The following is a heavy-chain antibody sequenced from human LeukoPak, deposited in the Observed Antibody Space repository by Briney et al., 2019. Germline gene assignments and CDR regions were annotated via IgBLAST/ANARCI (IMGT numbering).Heavy chain of an antibody. J-gene: IGHJ4*02. CDR2: IIPIFGTA. Sequence: SVKVSCKASGYTFTSYAISWVRQAPGQGLEWMGGIIPIFGTANYAQKFQGRVTITADESTSTAYMELSSLRSEDTAVYYCARDEGARRGYSYAVFDYWGQGTLVTVSS. V-gene: IGHV1-69*13. D-gene: IGHD5-18*01. CDR1: GYTFTSYA. CDR3: ARDEGARRGYSYAVFDY.